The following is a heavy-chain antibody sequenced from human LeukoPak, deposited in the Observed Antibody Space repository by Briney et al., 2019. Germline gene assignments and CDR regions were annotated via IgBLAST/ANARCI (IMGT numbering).Heavy chain of an antibody. Sequence: SETLSLTCAVYGGSFSGYYWSWIRQPPGKGLEWIGEINHSGSTNYNPSLKSRVTISVDTSKNQFSLKLSSVTAADTAVYYCASFLFGDPGGYWGQGTMVTVSS. CDR2: INHSGST. CDR3: ASFLFGDPGGY. CDR1: GGSFSGYY. J-gene: IGHJ4*02. D-gene: IGHD3-10*01. V-gene: IGHV4-34*01.